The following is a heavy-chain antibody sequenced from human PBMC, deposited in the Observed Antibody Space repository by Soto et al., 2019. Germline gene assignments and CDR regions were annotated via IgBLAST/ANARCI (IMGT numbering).Heavy chain of an antibody. Sequence: QVQLVQSGAEVKKPGSSVKVSCKASGGTFSSYAISWVRQAPGQGLEWMGGIIPIFGTANYAQKFQGRVTITGDESTSTAYMELSSLRSEDTAVYYCARGGEDFDWLPERYYYGMDVWGQGTTVTVSS. CDR2: IIPIFGTA. CDR1: GGTFSSYA. J-gene: IGHJ6*02. CDR3: ARGGEDFDWLPERYYYGMDV. D-gene: IGHD3-9*01. V-gene: IGHV1-69*01.